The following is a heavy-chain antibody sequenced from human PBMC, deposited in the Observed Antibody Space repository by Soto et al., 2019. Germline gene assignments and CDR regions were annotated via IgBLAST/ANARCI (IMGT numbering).Heavy chain of an antibody. V-gene: IGHV4-31*03. Sequence: SETLSLTYTLSGVSITSGAYYWTWVRQHPGKGLEWIGYIYYNGNTYFSPSLKSRLTISIDTSKNQFSLKLSSVTAADTAMYYCARARLRAVYAFDFWGQGTMVTVSS. D-gene: IGHD4-17*01. CDR1: GVSITSGAYY. J-gene: IGHJ3*01. CDR2: IYYNGNT. CDR3: ARARLRAVYAFDF.